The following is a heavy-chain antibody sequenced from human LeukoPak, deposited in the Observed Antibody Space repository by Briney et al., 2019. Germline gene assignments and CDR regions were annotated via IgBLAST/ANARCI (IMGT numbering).Heavy chain of an antibody. CDR2: IITIFGTA. CDR1: GGTFSSYA. J-gene: IGHJ4*02. Sequence: ASXXXSCKASGGTFSSYAISWVRQARGQGIEWMGGIITIFGTANYEQKFQGRDKITTEESTSTDYMELSSLRSEDTAVYYCARDGPHGDYVGATDWGQGTLVTVSS. D-gene: IGHD4-17*01. V-gene: IGHV1-69*05. CDR3: ARDGPHGDYVGATD.